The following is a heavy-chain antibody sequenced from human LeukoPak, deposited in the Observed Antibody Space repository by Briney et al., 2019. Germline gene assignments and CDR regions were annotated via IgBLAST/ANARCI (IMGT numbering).Heavy chain of an antibody. Sequence: GGSLRLSCAASGFTFSSYGMHWVRQAPGKGLEWVSSISTSSSYTYYADSVKGRFTISRDNAKNSLYLQMNSLRAEDTAVYFCARDLEDYNNYGEMAIWGQGTLVTVSS. J-gene: IGHJ4*02. CDR3: ARDLEDYNNYGEMAI. V-gene: IGHV3-21*01. D-gene: IGHD4-11*01. CDR2: ISTSSSYT. CDR1: GFTFSSYG.